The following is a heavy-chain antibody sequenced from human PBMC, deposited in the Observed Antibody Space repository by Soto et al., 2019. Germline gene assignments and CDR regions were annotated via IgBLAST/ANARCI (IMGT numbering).Heavy chain of an antibody. D-gene: IGHD3-3*01. CDR2: ISGSGGST. V-gene: IGHV3-23*01. Sequence: GGSLRLSCAASGFTFSSYAMSWVRQAPGKGLEWVSAISGSGGSTYYADSVKGRFTISRDNSKNTLYLQMNSLRAEGTAVYYCAKDKRMYYDFWSGYYLDYWGQGTLVTVSS. CDR1: GFTFSSYA. J-gene: IGHJ4*02. CDR3: AKDKRMYYDFWSGYYLDY.